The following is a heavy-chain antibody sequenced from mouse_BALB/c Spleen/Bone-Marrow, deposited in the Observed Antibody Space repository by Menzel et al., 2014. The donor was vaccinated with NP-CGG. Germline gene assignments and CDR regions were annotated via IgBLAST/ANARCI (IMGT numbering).Heavy chain of an antibody. CDR3: ARSGSNFGRFFDV. V-gene: IGHV1-52*01. Sequence: QVQLQQSGAELVRPGASVNLSCKASGYTFTSYWMNWVMQRPKQGLEWIGRIDPYDSEAHYNQKFKDKAILTVDKSSSTAYMQLISLTSEDSAVYYCARSGSNFGRFFDVWGAGTTVTVSS. D-gene: IGHD2-5*01. CDR1: GYTFTSYW. J-gene: IGHJ1*01. CDR2: IDPYDSEA.